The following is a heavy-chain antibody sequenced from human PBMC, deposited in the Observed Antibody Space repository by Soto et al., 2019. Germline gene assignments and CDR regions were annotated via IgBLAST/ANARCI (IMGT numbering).Heavy chain of an antibody. CDR2: IDPADSKT. V-gene: IGHV5-10-1*01. J-gene: IGHJ6*02. D-gene: IGHD6-25*01. CDR3: ARRIAAAGGYYYYAFDV. Sequence: GESLKISCKGSGYNFDTYWVNWVRQLPGKGLEWMGRIDPADSKTKYSPSLEGHITISVDKSIQTTYLHWSSLKASDTAMYYCARRIAAAGGYYYYAFDVWGQGTVVTVSS. CDR1: GYNFDTYW.